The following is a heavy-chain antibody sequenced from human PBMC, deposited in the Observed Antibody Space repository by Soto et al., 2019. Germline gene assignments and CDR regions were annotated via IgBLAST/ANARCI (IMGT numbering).Heavy chain of an antibody. CDR1: GYTFTSYA. CDR3: ARDLGQLVSYYYMDV. D-gene: IGHD6-6*01. CDR2: INAGNGNT. J-gene: IGHJ6*03. Sequence: ASVKVSCKASGYTFTSYAMHWVRQAPGQRLEWMGWINAGNGNTKYSQKFQGRVTITRDTSASTAYMELSSLRSEDTAVYYCARDLGQLVSYYYMDVWGKGTTVTVSS. V-gene: IGHV1-3*01.